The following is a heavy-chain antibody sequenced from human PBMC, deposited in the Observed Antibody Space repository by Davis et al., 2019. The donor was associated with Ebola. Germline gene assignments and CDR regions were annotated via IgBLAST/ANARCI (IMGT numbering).Heavy chain of an antibody. Sequence: GESLKISCAASGFTFSSHWIHWVRQAPGKGLVWVSRISPDGRNTAYADSVNGRFAISRDNAKNTLDLQMNSLKTEDTAVYYCTSNRYGLVAVGDWGQGTLVAVSS. CDR2: ISPDGRNT. CDR3: TSNRYGLVAVGD. CDR1: GFTFSSHW. D-gene: IGHD5-18*01. V-gene: IGHV3-74*01. J-gene: IGHJ4*02.